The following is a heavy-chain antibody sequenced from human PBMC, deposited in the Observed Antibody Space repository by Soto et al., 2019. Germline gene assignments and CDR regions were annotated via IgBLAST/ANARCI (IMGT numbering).Heavy chain of an antibody. V-gene: IGHV6-1*01. J-gene: IGHJ4*02. D-gene: IGHD2-21*01. CDR1: GDSVSSNSAA. CDR2: TYFRSKWHY. Sequence: SQTLSLTCAISGDSVSSNSAAWNWIRQSPSRGLEWLGRTYFRSKWHYGYAVSVRSRITIKPDTSKNQFSLQLNSVTPEDTAVYSCARSDQSLAIWGQGTLVTVYS. CDR3: ARSDQSLAI.